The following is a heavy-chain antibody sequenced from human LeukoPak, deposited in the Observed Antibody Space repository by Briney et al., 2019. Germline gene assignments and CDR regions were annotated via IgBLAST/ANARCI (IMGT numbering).Heavy chain of an antibody. D-gene: IGHD1-26*01. CDR1: GFTFDDYA. V-gene: IGHV3-9*01. CDR2: ISWNSGSI. Sequence: GGSLRLSCAASGFTFDDYAMNWVRQAPGKGLEWVSGISWNSGSIGYADSVKGRFTISRDNAKNSLYLQMNSLRAEDTALYYCAREEWELLAFDIWGQGTMVTVSS. CDR3: AREEWELLAFDI. J-gene: IGHJ3*02.